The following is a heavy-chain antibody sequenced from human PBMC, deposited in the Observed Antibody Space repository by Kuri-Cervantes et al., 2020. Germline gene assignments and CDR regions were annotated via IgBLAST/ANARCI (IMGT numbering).Heavy chain of an antibody. CDR3: ARHTYSSGWYWLNVGWFDP. CDR2: IYYSGST. CDR1: GGSFSGYY. Sequence: ESLKISCAVYGGSFSGYYWGWIRQPPGKGLEWIGSIYYSGSTYYNPSLKSRVTISVDTSKNQFSLKLSSVTAADTAVYYCARHTYSSGWYWLNVGWFDPWGQGTLVTVSS. D-gene: IGHD6-19*01. V-gene: IGHV4-39*01. J-gene: IGHJ5*02.